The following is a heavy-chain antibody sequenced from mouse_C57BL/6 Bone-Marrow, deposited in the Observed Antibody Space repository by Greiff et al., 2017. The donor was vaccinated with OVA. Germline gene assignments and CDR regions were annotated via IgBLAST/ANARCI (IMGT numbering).Heavy chain of an antibody. CDR3: ARHLYPYYYAMDY. V-gene: IGHV2-6-1*01. CDR2: IWSDGST. CDR1: GFSLTSYG. D-gene: IGHD2-1*01. Sequence: VQRVESGPGLVAPSQSLSITCTVSGFSLTSYGVHWVRQPPGKGLEWLVVIWSDGSTTYNSALKSRLSISKDNSKSQVFLKMNSLQTDDTAMYYCARHLYPYYYAMDYWGQGTSVTVSS. J-gene: IGHJ4*01.